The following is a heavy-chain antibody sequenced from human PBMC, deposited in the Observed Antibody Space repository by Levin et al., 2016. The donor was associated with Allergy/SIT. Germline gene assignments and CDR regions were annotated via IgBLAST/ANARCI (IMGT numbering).Heavy chain of an antibody. D-gene: IGHD6-19*01. CDR2: ISHSAGSGSST. Sequence: GGSLRLSCAASGFHLKQLYHELGPARLRGEGLEVVSLISHSAGSGSSTYYADSVKGRFTISRDNSKNTLYLQMNSLRADDTAVYYCTKDRLPGIAVPENYFDSWGQGTLVTVSS. CDR3: TKDRLPGIAVPENYFDS. CDR1: GFHLKQLY. J-gene: IGHJ4*02. V-gene: IGHV3-23*01.